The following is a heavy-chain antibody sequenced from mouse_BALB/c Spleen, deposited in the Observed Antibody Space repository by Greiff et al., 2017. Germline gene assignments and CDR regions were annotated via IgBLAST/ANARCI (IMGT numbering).Heavy chain of an antibody. CDR1: GFAFSSYD. CDR3: ARRESPYFDV. CDR2: ISSGGGST. J-gene: IGHJ1*01. Sequence: DVKLVESGGGLVKPGGSLKLSCAASGFAFSSYDMSWVRQTPEKRLEWVAYISSGGGSTYYPDTVKGRFTISRDNAKNTLYLQMSSLKSEDTAMYYCARRESPYFDVWGAGTTVTVSS. V-gene: IGHV5-12-1*01.